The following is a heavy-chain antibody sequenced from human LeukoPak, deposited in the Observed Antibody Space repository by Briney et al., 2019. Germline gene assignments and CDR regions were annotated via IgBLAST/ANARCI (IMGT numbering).Heavy chain of an antibody. V-gene: IGHV3-48*03. CDR3: AQTYGDYRLLLDY. D-gene: IGHD4-17*01. CDR1: GFTFSSYE. CDR2: ISSSGSTI. Sequence: GGSLRLSCAASGFTFSSYEMNWVRQAPGKGLEWVSYISSSGSTIYYADSVKGRFTISRDNAKNSLYLQMNSLRAEDTALYARAQTYGDYRLLLDYWGQGTLVTVSS. J-gene: IGHJ4*02.